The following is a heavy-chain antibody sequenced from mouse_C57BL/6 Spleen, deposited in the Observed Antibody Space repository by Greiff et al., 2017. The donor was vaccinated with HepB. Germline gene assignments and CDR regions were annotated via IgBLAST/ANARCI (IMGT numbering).Heavy chain of an antibody. CDR3: ARDYGNYVAWFAY. CDR2: IYPNSGGT. D-gene: IGHD2-1*01. CDR1: GYTFTSYW. V-gene: IGHV1-72*01. Sequence: VQLQQPGAELVKPGASVKLSCKASGYTFTSYWMHWVKQRPGRGLEWIGRIYPNSGGTKYNEKFKSKATLTVDKPSSTAYMQLSSLTSEDSAVYYCARDYGNYVAWFAYWGQGTLVTVSA. J-gene: IGHJ3*01.